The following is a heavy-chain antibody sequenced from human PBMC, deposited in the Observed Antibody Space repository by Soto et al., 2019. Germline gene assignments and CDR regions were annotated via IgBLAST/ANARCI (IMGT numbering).Heavy chain of an antibody. Sequence: PGGSLRLSCAASGFTFSDYYMSWIRQAPGKGLEWVSYISSSGSTIYYADSVKGRFTISRDNAKNSLYLQMNSLRAEDTAVYYCARDYYYDSSAHGFDAFDIWGQGTMVTVSS. D-gene: IGHD3-22*01. J-gene: IGHJ3*02. CDR2: ISSSGSTI. CDR3: ARDYYYDSSAHGFDAFDI. CDR1: GFTFSDYY. V-gene: IGHV3-11*01.